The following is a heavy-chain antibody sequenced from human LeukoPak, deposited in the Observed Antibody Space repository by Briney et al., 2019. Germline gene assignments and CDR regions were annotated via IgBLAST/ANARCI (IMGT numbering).Heavy chain of an antibody. Sequence: GGSLRLSCAASGFTFGSYGMHWVRQAPGKGLEWVAVISYDGSNKYYADSVKGRFTISRDNSKNTLYLQMNSLRAEDTAVYYCAKDISMVRGVIITPGFDYWGQGTLVTVSS. CDR1: GFTFGSYG. D-gene: IGHD3-10*01. CDR3: AKDISMVRGVIITPGFDY. J-gene: IGHJ4*02. V-gene: IGHV3-30*18. CDR2: ISYDGSNK.